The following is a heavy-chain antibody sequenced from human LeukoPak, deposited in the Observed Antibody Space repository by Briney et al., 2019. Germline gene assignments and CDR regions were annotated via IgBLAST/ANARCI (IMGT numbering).Heavy chain of an antibody. CDR1: GDSRSRYY. J-gene: IGHJ4*02. D-gene: IGHD1-26*01. CDR2: IYTSGST. V-gene: IGHV4-4*09. Sequence: PMSLTSTVSGDSRSRYYWSWVWLPPGDGLVRNEYIYTSGSTNYNPSLKSRVTISVDTSKNQFSLKLSSVTAADTAVYYCARHTPRWELLLALDYCGQGTLVTVSS. CDR3: ARHTPRWELLLALDY.